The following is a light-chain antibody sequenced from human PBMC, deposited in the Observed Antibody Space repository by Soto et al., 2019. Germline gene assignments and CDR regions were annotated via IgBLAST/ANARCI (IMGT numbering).Light chain of an antibody. CDR2: GAS. Sequence: EIVLTQSPGTLSLSPGERATLSCRASQSVSSSYLAWYQQKPGQAPRLLIYGASSRATGIPDRFSGSGSGTDFTLTISRLEPGDFAVYYCQQHGTFGGGTKVEIK. V-gene: IGKV3-20*01. CDR3: QQHGT. J-gene: IGKJ4*01. CDR1: QSVSSSY.